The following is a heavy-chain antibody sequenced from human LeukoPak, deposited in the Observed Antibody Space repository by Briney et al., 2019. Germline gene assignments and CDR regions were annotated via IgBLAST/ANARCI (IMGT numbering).Heavy chain of an antibody. J-gene: IGHJ4*02. CDR3: ARDRVSLWFGELLYDY. Sequence: ASVKVSCKASGYTFTSYGISWVRQAPGQGLEWMGWISAYNGNTNYAQKLQGRVTMTTDTSTSTAYMELSSLRSDDTAVYYCARDRVSLWFGELLYDYWGQGTLVTVSS. V-gene: IGHV1-18*01. D-gene: IGHD3-10*01. CDR2: ISAYNGNT. CDR1: GYTFTSYG.